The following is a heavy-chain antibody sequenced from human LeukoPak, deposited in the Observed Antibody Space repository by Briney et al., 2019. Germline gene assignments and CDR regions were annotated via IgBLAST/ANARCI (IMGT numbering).Heavy chain of an antibody. Sequence: GGSLRLSCAASGFTFSDYILDWVRQAPGKGLEWVASIKFDESESHHVDSVKGRFTISRDNAKNSLYLQMNSLRAEDTAVYFCTRVTTNGYFEYWGQGTLVTVSS. D-gene: IGHD1-1*01. CDR2: IKFDESES. V-gene: IGHV3-7*04. J-gene: IGHJ4*02. CDR3: TRVTTNGYFEY. CDR1: GFTFSDYI.